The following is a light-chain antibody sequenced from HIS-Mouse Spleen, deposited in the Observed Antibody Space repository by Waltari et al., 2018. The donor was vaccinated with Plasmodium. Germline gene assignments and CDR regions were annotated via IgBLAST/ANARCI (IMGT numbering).Light chain of an antibody. CDR1: SRDVGGYNY. V-gene: IGLV2-11*01. Sequence: QSALTQPRSVSGSPGPSGTLSCTGTSRDVGGYNYVPWYHQHPGKAPKRMIYDVSKRPSGVPDRFSGSKSGNTASLTISGLQAEDEADYYCCSYAGSYTVVFGGGTKLTVL. CDR2: DVS. CDR3: CSYAGSYTVV. J-gene: IGLJ2*01.